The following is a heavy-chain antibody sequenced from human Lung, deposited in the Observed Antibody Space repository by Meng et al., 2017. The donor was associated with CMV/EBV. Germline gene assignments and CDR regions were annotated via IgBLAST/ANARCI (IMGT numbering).Heavy chain of an antibody. Sequence: GSLRLSCTVSGFTFSDYYMNWIRQAPGKGLEWIGEINHSGSTNYNPSLKSRVTISVDTSKNQFSLKLSSVTAADTAVYYCARRLRFLEWLLYLGWFDPWGQGXLVTVSS. CDR3: ARRLRFLEWLLYLGWFDP. D-gene: IGHD3-3*01. CDR1: GFTFSDYY. V-gene: IGHV4-34*01. J-gene: IGHJ5*02. CDR2: INHSGST.